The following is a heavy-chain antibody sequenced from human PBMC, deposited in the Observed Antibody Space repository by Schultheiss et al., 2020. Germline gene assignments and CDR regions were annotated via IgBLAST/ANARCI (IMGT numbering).Heavy chain of an antibody. CDR2: MSAYSGNT. Sequence: ASVKVSCKASGYTFTNYDINWVRQATGQGLEWMGWMSAYSGNTNYAQRLQGRVTMTRDTSISTAYMELRSLGSDDTAVYYCARVYSSGSDWGQGTLVTVSS. CDR1: GYTFTNYD. J-gene: IGHJ4*02. CDR3: ARVYSSGSD. V-gene: IGHV1-8*01. D-gene: IGHD6-19*01.